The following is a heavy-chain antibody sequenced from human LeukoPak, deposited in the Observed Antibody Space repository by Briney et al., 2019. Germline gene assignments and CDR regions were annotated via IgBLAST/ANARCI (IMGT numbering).Heavy chain of an antibody. CDR2: MDPNGGKT. Sequence: ASVKVSCKASGYTFTDSDIHWVRQAPGQGLEWLGWMDPNGGKTGHAQKFQGRVTLSRNTSISTAYMEMSSLRSDDTAVYYCATLHGYDALDIWGQGTMVTVSS. CDR1: GYTFTDSD. D-gene: IGHD2-15*01. J-gene: IGHJ3*02. CDR3: ATLHGYDALDI. V-gene: IGHV1-8*03.